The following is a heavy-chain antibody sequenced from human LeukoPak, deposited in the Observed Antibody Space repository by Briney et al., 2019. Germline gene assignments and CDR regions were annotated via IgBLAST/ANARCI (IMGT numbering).Heavy chain of an antibody. Sequence: SETLSLTCTVSGGSISSYYWSWIRQPPGKGLEWIGYIYYSGSTNYNPSLKSRVTISVDTSKNQFSLKLSSVTAADTAVYYCARRGYDFWSGYPAWYFDLWGRGTLVTVSS. V-gene: IGHV4-59*08. J-gene: IGHJ2*01. CDR2: IYYSGST. D-gene: IGHD3-3*01. CDR1: GGSISSYY. CDR3: ARRGYDFWSGYPAWYFDL.